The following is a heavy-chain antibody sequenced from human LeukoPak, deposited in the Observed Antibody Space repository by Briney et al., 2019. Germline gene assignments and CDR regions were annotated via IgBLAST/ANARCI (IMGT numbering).Heavy chain of an antibody. J-gene: IGHJ2*01. D-gene: IGHD4-17*01. CDR1: GFTFSSYS. V-gene: IGHV3-21*01. Sequence: GGSLRLSCAASGFTFSSYSMNWVRQAPGKGLEWVSSISSSSSYIYYADSVKGRFTISRDNAKNSLYLQMNSLRAEDTAVYYRARYYGDYGQNFDLWGRGTLVTVSS. CDR2: ISSSSSYI. CDR3: ARYYGDYGQNFDL.